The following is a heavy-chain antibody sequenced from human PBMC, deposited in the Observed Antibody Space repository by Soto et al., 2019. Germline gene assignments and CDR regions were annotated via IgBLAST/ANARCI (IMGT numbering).Heavy chain of an antibody. D-gene: IGHD3-10*01. J-gene: IGHJ5*01. CDR2: IIGSGGST. CDR3: AKTVYYGSGSYCFDF. Sequence: EVQLLESGGGLVQPGGSLRLSCAASGFMFSTHVMTWVRQAPGKGPEWVADIIGSGGSTYYADSVRGRFTISRDNSKNTLYLQLNRLRAEDTALYYCAKTVYYGSGSYCFDFWGQGTLVTVSS. V-gene: IGHV3-23*01. CDR1: GFMFSTHV.